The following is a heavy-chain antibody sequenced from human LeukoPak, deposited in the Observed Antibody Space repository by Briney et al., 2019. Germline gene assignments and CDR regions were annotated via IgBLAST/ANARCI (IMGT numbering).Heavy chain of an antibody. D-gene: IGHD2-2*01. Sequence: GESLKISCKGSGYSFTSYWIGWVRQMPGKGLEWMGIIYPGDSDTRYSPSFQGQVTISADKSISTAYLQWSSLKASDTAMYYCASARGCSSTSCYAYYFDYWGQGTLVTVSS. CDR3: ASARGCSSTSCYAYYFDY. CDR1: GYSFTSYW. V-gene: IGHV5-51*01. J-gene: IGHJ4*02. CDR2: IYPGDSDT.